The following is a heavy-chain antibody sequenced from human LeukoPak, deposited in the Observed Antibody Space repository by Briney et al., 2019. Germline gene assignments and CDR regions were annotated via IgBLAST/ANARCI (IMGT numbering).Heavy chain of an antibody. Sequence: SETLSLTCTVSSGSISSSSYYWGWIRQPPGKGLEWIGSIYYSGSTYYNPSLKSRVTISVDTSKNQFSLKLSSVTAADTAVYYCASQPSGSYYYYYYMDVWGKGTTVTVSS. CDR1: SGSISSSSYY. J-gene: IGHJ6*03. CDR3: ASQPSGSYYYYYYMDV. CDR2: IYYSGST. V-gene: IGHV4-39*07. D-gene: IGHD1-26*01.